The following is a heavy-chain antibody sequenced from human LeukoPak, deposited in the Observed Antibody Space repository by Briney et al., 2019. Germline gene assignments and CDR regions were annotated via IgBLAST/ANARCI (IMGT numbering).Heavy chain of an antibody. CDR2: FDPEDGET. V-gene: IGHV1-24*01. CDR3: ATARNYYGSGSYYWFDP. CDR1: GYTLTGLS. Sequence: ASVKVSCKVSGYTLTGLSMHWVRQAPGKGLEWMGGFDPEDGETIYAQKFQGRVTMTEDTSTDTAYMELSSLRSEDTAVYYCATARNYYGSGSYYWFDPWGQGTLVTVSS. D-gene: IGHD3-10*01. J-gene: IGHJ5*02.